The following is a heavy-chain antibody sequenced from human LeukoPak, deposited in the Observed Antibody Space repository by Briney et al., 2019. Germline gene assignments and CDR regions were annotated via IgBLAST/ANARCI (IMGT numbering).Heavy chain of an antibody. CDR1: GYTFTGYY. Sequence: ASVKVSCKASGYTFTGYYMHWVRQAPGRGLEWMGWINPNSGGTNYAQKFQGRVTMTRDTSISTAYMELSRLRSDDTAVYYCARGRSMSSGWYVDYWGQGTLVTVSS. V-gene: IGHV1-2*02. CDR2: INPNSGGT. D-gene: IGHD6-19*01. J-gene: IGHJ4*02. CDR3: ARGRSMSSGWYVDY.